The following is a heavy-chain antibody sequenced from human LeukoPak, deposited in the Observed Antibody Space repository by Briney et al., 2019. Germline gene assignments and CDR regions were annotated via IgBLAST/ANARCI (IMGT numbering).Heavy chain of an antibody. D-gene: IGHD5-24*01. CDR1: GFGFSTYA. CDR2: ISGSGGST. J-gene: IGHJ4*02. Sequence: GGSLRLSCAASGFGFSTYAMSWVRQAPGKGLEWVSAISGSGGSTYYADSVKGRFTISRDNSKNTLYLQMNSLRAEDTAVYYCAKVTRRQRDAFDIWGQGTLVTVSS. V-gene: IGHV3-23*01. CDR3: AKVTRRQRDAFDI.